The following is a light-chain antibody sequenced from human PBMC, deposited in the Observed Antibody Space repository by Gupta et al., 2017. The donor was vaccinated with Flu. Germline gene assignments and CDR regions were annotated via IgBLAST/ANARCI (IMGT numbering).Light chain of an antibody. CDR2: DVT. CDR1: SSDIFSYNY. CDR3: SSYTSSTTLV. J-gene: IGLJ2*01. Sequence: QSALTQPASVSGSPGQSIAISCTGTSSDIFSYNYVSWYQQHPGKAPQLLIYDVTNRPSGVSSGFSGSESGDTASLTISGLQAEDEADYYCSSYTSSTTLVFGGGTKLTVL. V-gene: IGLV2-14*01.